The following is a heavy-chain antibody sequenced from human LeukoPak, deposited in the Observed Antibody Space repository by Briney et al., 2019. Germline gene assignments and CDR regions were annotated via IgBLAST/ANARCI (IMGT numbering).Heavy chain of an antibody. CDR1: GGSFSGHY. CDR2: INHSGST. CDR3: ARTLIAVAFDY. V-gene: IGHV4-34*01. Sequence: PSETLSLTCAVYGGSFSGHYWSWIRQPPGKGLEWIGEINHSGSTNYNSSLKSRVTISVDTSKNQFSLKLSSVTAADTAVYYCARTLIAVAFDYWGQGTLVTVSS. D-gene: IGHD6-19*01. J-gene: IGHJ4*02.